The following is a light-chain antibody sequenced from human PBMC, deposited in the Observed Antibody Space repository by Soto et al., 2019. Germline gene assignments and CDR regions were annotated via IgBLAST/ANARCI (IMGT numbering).Light chain of an antibody. Sequence: DIQMTPSPSTLSASVVYRVTITCRASQSISSWLAWYQQKPGKAPKLLIYDASSLESGVPSRFSGSGSGTEFTLTIRSLQPDDFATYYCQQYNSYRNFGQGNKGDIK. V-gene: IGKV1-5*01. CDR3: QQYNSYRN. CDR1: QSISSW. CDR2: DAS. J-gene: IGKJ1*01.